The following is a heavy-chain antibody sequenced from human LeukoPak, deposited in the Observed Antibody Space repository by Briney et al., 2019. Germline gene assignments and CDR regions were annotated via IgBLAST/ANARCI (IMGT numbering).Heavy chain of an antibody. CDR3: ARDEIAVAGILAGYYYYGMDV. J-gene: IGHJ6*02. Sequence: PGGSLRLSCAASGFTFSSYAMSWVRQAPGKGLEWVSGISGSGGSSDYAESVKGRFTISRDNSKNTLYLQMNSLRAEDTAVYYCARDEIAVAGILAGYYYYGMDVWGQGTTVTVSS. CDR2: ISGSGGSS. D-gene: IGHD6-19*01. V-gene: IGHV3-23*01. CDR1: GFTFSSYA.